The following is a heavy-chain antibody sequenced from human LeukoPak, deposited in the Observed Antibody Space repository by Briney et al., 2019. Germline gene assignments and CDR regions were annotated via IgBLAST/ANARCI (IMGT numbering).Heavy chain of an antibody. J-gene: IGHJ4*02. D-gene: IGHD2-2*01. CDR3: VRHELVPAAMCDY. Sequence: SETLSLTCSVSGDSMITSNYWGWIRQSPGMGLEWIGSIFYSGNAYYNVSLRSRVTISVDTSRNQFSLKVRSVTAADTAIYYCVRHELVPAAMCDYWGQGIRVSVSS. V-gene: IGHV4-39*01. CDR2: IFYSGNA. CDR1: GDSMITSNY.